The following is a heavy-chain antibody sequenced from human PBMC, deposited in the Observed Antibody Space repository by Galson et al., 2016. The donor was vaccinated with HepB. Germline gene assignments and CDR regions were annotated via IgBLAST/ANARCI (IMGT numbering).Heavy chain of an antibody. CDR2: ITWNSYNI. Sequence: SLRLSCAASGFTFDDYAMHWVRQVPGKGLQWVSGITWNSYNIDYADSVKGRFTISRDKPRNSLYLQMNSLRPEDTVMFYCARGESPLTPSDYWGQGTLVTVSS. D-gene: IGHD4-23*01. J-gene: IGHJ4*02. V-gene: IGHV3-9*01. CDR1: GFTFDDYA. CDR3: ARGESPLTPSDY.